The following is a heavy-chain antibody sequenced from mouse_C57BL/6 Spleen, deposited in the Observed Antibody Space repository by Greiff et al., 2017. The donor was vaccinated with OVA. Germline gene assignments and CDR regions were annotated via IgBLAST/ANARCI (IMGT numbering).Heavy chain of an antibody. CDR2: IEPNSGGT. J-gene: IGHJ2*01. D-gene: IGHD2-4*01. Sequence: QVQLKQPGAELVKPGASVKLSCKASGYTFTSYWMHWVKQRPGRGLEWIGRIEPNSGGTKYNEKFKSKATLTVDKPSSTAYMQLSSLTSEDSAVYYCARGEELRRMGYYFDYWGQGTTLTVSS. CDR1: GYTFTSYW. V-gene: IGHV1-72*01. CDR3: ARGEELRRMGYYFDY.